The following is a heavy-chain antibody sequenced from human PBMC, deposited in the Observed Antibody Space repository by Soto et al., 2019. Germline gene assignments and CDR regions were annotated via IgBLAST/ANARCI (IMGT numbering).Heavy chain of an antibody. J-gene: IGHJ5*02. Sequence: QVQLQESGPGLVKPSETLSLTCTVSGGSISNYYWSWIRQPPGKGLEWIGCIYYTGNTRYNPSLKSRVTISVDTSKNQFSLRLSSVTAADTAVYYCARSQFGSRLGYSAHDYWFDPWGQGTLVTVSS. CDR2: IYYTGNT. CDR3: ARSQFGSRLGYSAHDYWFDP. V-gene: IGHV4-59*08. D-gene: IGHD5-12*01. CDR1: GGSISNYY.